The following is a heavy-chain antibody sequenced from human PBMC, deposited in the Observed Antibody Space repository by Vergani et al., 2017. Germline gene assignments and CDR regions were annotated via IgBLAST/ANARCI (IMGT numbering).Heavy chain of an antibody. CDR1: GGSISSYY. CDR3: ARGRVLRYFDWSPRVYYYMDV. D-gene: IGHD3-9*01. Sequence: QVQLQESGPGLVKPSETLSLTCTVSGGSISSYYWSWIRQPPGTGLEWFGYSYYSGSTNYNPSLKSRVTISVDTSKNQFSLKLSCVTAADTAVYYCARGRVLRYFDWSPRVYYYMDVWGKGTTVTVSS. CDR2: SYYSGST. V-gene: IGHV4-59*01. J-gene: IGHJ6*03.